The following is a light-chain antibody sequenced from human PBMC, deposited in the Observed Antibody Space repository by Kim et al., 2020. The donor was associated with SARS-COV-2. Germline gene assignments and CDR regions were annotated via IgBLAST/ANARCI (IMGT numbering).Light chain of an antibody. Sequence: ASVGERPTLTYRESPDISNSLAWYHQKPGKAPKLLLSATSTLGRGVPSRFSGSGSGTTYTLTISNLQPEDFATYYCQQYYSHPLTFGGGTKVDIK. CDR1: PDISNS. CDR2: ATS. CDR3: QQYYSHPLT. V-gene: IGKV1-NL1*01. J-gene: IGKJ4*01.